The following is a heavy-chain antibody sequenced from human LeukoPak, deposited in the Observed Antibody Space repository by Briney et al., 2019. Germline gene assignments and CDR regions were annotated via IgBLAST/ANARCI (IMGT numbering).Heavy chain of an antibody. Sequence: PSETLSLTCTVSGGSISSRSYYWGWIRQPPGKGLEWIGSIYFSGSTYYNPSLKSRVTISVDTSKSQFSLKLSSETAADTAVYYCARLYHGKRPPDYWGQGTLVTVSS. CDR3: ARLYHGKRPPDY. CDR1: GGSISSRSYY. J-gene: IGHJ4*02. D-gene: IGHD6-25*01. CDR2: IYFSGST. V-gene: IGHV4-39*01.